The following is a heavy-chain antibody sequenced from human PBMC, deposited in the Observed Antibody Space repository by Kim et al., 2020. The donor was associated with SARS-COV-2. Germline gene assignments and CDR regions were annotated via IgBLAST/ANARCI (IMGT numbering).Heavy chain of an antibody. CDR1: GYSFSGYG. Sequence: ASVKVSCKASGYSFSGYGISWVRQAPGQGLEWMGWIKSYTGYTQYGQNFQGRVTITTDTAATTAYMELRSLRSDDTAVYYCARMIYNYFYYMDVWGEGTTVTVSS. J-gene: IGHJ6*03. CDR3: ARMIYNYFYYMDV. V-gene: IGHV1-18*01. D-gene: IGHD1-20*01. CDR2: IKSYTGYT.